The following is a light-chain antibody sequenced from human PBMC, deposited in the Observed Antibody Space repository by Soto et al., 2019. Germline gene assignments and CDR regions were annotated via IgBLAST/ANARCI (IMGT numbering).Light chain of an antibody. Sequence: EIVMTQSPATLSVSPGERATISCRASQSVRNYLAWYQQKPGQAPRLLIYGASTRATGIPARFSGSGSGTEFSLTISSLQYEDFAVYYCQQYDNWPTTFGQGTKVDIK. V-gene: IGKV3-15*01. CDR2: GAS. J-gene: IGKJ1*01. CDR1: QSVRNY. CDR3: QQYDNWPTT.